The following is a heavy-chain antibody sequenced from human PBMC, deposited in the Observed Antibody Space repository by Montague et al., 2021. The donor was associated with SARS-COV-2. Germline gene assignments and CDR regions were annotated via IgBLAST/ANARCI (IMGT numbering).Heavy chain of an antibody. CDR2: INHSGST. Sequence: SETLSLTCAVYGGSFSGYYWTWIRHPPGKGLQWIGEINHSGSTNYNPSLKSRVTISVDTSKNQFSLKLRSVTAADTAVYYCARGQPPRIAFGGIISYGLDVWGQGTTVTVSS. D-gene: IGHD3-16*02. CDR3: ARGQPPRIAFGGIISYGLDV. J-gene: IGHJ6*02. V-gene: IGHV4-34*01. CDR1: GGSFSGYY.